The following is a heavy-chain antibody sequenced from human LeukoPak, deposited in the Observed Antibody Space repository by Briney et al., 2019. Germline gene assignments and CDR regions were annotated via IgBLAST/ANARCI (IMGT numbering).Heavy chain of an antibody. Sequence: GGSLRLSCAASGFTFSTHTMNWVRQAPGKGLEWVSAISSSSSYIYYADSVKGRFTISRDNAKRSMYLQMNSLRAEDTAVYYCARDRGYSAPDALDIWGQGTMVTVSS. V-gene: IGHV3-21*01. CDR3: ARDRGYSAPDALDI. CDR1: GFTFSTHT. D-gene: IGHD5-18*01. J-gene: IGHJ3*02. CDR2: ISSSSSYI.